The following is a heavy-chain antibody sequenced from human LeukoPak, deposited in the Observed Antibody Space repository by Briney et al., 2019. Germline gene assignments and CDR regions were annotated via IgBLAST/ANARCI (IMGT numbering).Heavy chain of an antibody. V-gene: IGHV4-34*01. D-gene: IGHD3-10*01. J-gene: IGHJ1*01. CDR1: GGSFSGYY. Sequence: SETLSLTCAIYGGSFSGYYWSWIRQPPGKGLEWIGEINHSGSTNYNPSLKSRVTISVDTSKNQFSLKLSSVTAADTAVYYCARGQGVRGVARFQHWGQGTLVTVSS. CDR3: ARGQGVRGVARFQH. CDR2: INHSGST.